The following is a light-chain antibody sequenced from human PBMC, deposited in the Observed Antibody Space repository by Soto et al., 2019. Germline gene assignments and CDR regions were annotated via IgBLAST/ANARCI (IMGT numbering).Light chain of an antibody. Sequence: DIQMTQCPSSLSASIGDRVTITCQASQNITNNLSWYQQKPGKAPNLLIYHASKLAKGVTSRFSGSGSGTDFSFIITSLQREDLATYYCHQYYGLPPLTFGQGTRLEIK. CDR1: QNITNN. V-gene: IGKV1-33*01. CDR2: HAS. J-gene: IGKJ5*01. CDR3: HQYYGLPPLT.